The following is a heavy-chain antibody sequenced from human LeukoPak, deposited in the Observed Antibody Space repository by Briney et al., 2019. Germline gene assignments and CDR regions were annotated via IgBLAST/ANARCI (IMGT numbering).Heavy chain of an antibody. V-gene: IGHV1-8*03. CDR3: ARGAPPYYYDSSGYYGTLDY. CDR1: GYTFTSYD. J-gene: IGHJ4*02. CDR2: MNPNSGNT. D-gene: IGHD3-22*01. Sequence: ASVKVSCKASGYTFTSYDINWVRQATGQGLEWMGWMNPNSGNTGYAQKFQGRVTITADESTSTAYMELSSLRSEDTAVYYCARGAPPYYYDSSGYYGTLDYWGQGTLVTVSS.